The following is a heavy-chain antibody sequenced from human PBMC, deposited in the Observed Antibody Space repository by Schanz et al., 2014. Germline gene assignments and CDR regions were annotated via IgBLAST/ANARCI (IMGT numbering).Heavy chain of an antibody. CDR3: ARPRFDYGEVDY. CDR2: IWYDGSNK. D-gene: IGHD4-17*01. V-gene: IGHV3-30*07. CDR1: GFTLSSYA. Sequence: QVQLVESGGGVVQPGRSLRLSCAAYGFTLSSYAMHWVRQAPGKGLEWVAFIWYDGSNKYYADSVKGRFTISRDNSKNTLYLQMNSLRAEDTAVYYCARPRFDYGEVDYWGQGTLVTVSS. J-gene: IGHJ4*02.